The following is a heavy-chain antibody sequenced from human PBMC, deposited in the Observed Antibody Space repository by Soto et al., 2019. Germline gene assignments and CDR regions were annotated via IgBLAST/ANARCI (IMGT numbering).Heavy chain of an antibody. J-gene: IGHJ6*02. CDR2: IYYSGST. D-gene: IGHD6-19*01. Sequence: SETLSLTCTVSGGSISSSSYYWGWIRQPPGKGLEWIGSIYYSGSTYYNPSLKSRVTISIDTSKNQFSLKLSSVTAADTAVYYCARSSGFFYYYYGMDVWGQGTTVTVSS. CDR1: GGSISSSSYY. V-gene: IGHV4-39*01. CDR3: ARSSGFFYYYYGMDV.